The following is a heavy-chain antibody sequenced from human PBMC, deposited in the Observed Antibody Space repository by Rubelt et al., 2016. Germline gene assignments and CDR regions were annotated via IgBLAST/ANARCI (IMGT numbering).Heavy chain of an antibody. V-gene: IGHV3-30*03. CDR3: ARGQLKYYYDSSGYPVDY. J-gene: IGHJ4*02. D-gene: IGHD3-22*01. Sequence: YADSVKGRFTISRDNSKNTLYLQMNSLRAEDTAVYYCARGQLKYYYDSSGYPVDYWGQGTLVTVSS.